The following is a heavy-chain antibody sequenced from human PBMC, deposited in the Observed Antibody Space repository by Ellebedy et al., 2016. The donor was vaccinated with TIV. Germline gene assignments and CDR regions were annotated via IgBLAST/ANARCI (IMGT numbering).Heavy chain of an antibody. CDR1: GDSISSDYW. J-gene: IGHJ4*02. D-gene: IGHD1-14*01. CDR2: IYHFGTT. Sequence: SETLSLXXGVSGDSISSDYWWTWVRQPPEKGLEWIGEIYHFGTTNYNPSLKSRVTISVDKSKNQFSLRLTSMTAADTALYYCARVRHLTTLDSWGQGTLVTVSS. CDR3: ARVRHLTTLDS. V-gene: IGHV4-4*02.